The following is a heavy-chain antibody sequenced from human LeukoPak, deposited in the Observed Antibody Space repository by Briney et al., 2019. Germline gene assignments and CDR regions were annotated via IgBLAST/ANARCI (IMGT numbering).Heavy chain of an antibody. V-gene: IGHV3-23*01. D-gene: IGHD1-26*01. Sequence: GGSLRLSCAASGFTFSSYGMHWVRQAPGKGLEWVSGISGSGGSTYYADSVKGRFTISRDNSKNTLYLQMNSLTDEDTAVYYCAKKWGVGTTTFDYFDYWGQGTLVTVSS. CDR2: ISGSGGST. CDR1: GFTFSSYG. CDR3: AKKWGVGTTTFDYFDY. J-gene: IGHJ4*02.